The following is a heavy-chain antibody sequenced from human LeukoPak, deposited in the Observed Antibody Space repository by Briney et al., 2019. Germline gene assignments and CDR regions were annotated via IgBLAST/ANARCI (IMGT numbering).Heavy chain of an antibody. Sequence: GGSLRLSCAASGFTFSSYSMNWVRQAPGKGLEWVSSISSSSSYIYYADSVKGRFTISRDNAKNSLYLQMNSLRAEDTAVYYCARGDTVYNWNFRAFDIWGQGTMVTVSS. CDR3: ARGDTVYNWNFRAFDI. CDR2: ISSSSSYI. D-gene: IGHD1-7*01. CDR1: GFTFSSYS. J-gene: IGHJ3*02. V-gene: IGHV3-21*01.